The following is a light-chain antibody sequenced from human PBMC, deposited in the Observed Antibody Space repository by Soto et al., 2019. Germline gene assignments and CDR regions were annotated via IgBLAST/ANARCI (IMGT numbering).Light chain of an antibody. V-gene: IGKV1-5*03. CDR1: QSISSW. J-gene: IGKJ1*01. CDR3: QQYNRYSRT. Sequence: DIPMTQSPSTLSASVGDRVTIPCRASQSISSWLAWYQQKPGKAPKLLIYKASSLESGVPSRFSGSGSGTEFTLTISSLQADDFATYYCQQYNRYSRTFGQGTKVEIK. CDR2: KAS.